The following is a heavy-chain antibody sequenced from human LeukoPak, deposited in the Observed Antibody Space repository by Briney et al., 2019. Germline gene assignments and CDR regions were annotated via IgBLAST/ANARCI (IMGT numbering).Heavy chain of an antibody. J-gene: IGHJ4*02. CDR1: GFTLSNSW. V-gene: IGHV3-7*01. D-gene: IGHD1-26*01. CDR2: IKQDGSTK. CDR3: ARDTDGSLDY. Sequence: GGSLRLSCAASGFTLSNSWMAWVRQAPGKGLEWVANIKQDGSTKHYAESLKGRFTISRDNPKSSVYVQMNSLRADDTAVYYCARDTDGSLDYWGQGILVTVAS.